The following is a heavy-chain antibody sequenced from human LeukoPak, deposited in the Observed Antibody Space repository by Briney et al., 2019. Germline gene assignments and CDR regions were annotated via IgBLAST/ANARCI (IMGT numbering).Heavy chain of an antibody. D-gene: IGHD6-13*01. CDR1: GFIFSQYS. J-gene: IGHJ6*02. CDR3: ARDRFVPSAADQGYYYYGMDV. CDR2: IYSGGST. Sequence: GGSLRLSCAASGFIFSQYSMNWVRQAPGKGLEWVSVIYSGGSTYYADSVKGRFTISRDNSKNTLYLQMNSLRAEDTAVYYCARDRFVPSAADQGYYYYGMDVWGQGTTVTVSS. V-gene: IGHV3-53*01.